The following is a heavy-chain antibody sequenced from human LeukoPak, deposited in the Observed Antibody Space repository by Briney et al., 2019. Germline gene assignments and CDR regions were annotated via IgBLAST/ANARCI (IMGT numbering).Heavy chain of an antibody. CDR3: ASGYDPPY. D-gene: IGHD5-12*01. CDR2: ISRSGSTI. J-gene: IGHJ4*02. CDR1: TFTFSNYE. V-gene: IGHV3-48*03. Sequence: GGSLRLSCAASTFTFSNYEMNWVRQAPGKGLEWISYISRSGSTIYYADSVKGRFTISRDNAKNSLYLQMNSLRAEDTAVYYCASGYDPPYSGQGTLVTVSS.